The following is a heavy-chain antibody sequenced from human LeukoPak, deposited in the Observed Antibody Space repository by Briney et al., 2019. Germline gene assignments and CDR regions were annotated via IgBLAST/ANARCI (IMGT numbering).Heavy chain of an antibody. CDR1: GFTFSSYA. Sequence: GGSLRLSCAASGFTFSSYAMHWVRQAPGKGLEYFSAISSNGGSTYYANSVKARFTISRDNSNNTLYLQMGSLRAEDMAVYYCARGGYYDRSGYYVGGWDYWGQGTLVTVSS. V-gene: IGHV3-64*01. CDR2: ISSNGGST. J-gene: IGHJ4*02. CDR3: ARGGYYDRSGYYVGGWDY. D-gene: IGHD3-22*01.